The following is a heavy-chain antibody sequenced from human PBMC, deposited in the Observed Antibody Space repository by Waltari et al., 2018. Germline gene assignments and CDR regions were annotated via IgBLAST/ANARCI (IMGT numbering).Heavy chain of an antibody. J-gene: IGHJ4*02. Sequence: EVQLVESGGALVQPGGSLRLSCAASGFTFSSYAMNWVRQAPGKGVEGVSAIGASGISTSYADSVKGRFTISRDNSENTLYLQMNSLRAEDTAVYYCAKTKGSSSFDYWGQGTLVTVSS. D-gene: IGHD2-15*01. CDR1: GFTFSSYA. CDR2: IGASGIST. V-gene: IGHV3-23*04. CDR3: AKTKGSSSFDY.